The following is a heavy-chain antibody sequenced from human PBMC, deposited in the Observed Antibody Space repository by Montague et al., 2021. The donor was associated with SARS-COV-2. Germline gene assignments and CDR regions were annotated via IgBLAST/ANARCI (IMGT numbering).Heavy chain of an antibody. CDR2: INHSGST. D-gene: IGHD2-21*02. J-gene: IGHJ6*02. CDR3: ARGSWHTVVVTAIRDGYYGMAG. Sequence: SETLSLTCAVYGGSFSGYYWSWIRQPPGKGLEWIGEINHSGSTNYNPSLKSRVTISVDTSKNQFSLKLSSVTAADTAVYYCARGSWHTVVVTAIRDGYYGMAGWGQGTTVTVSS. V-gene: IGHV4-34*01. CDR1: GGSFSGYY.